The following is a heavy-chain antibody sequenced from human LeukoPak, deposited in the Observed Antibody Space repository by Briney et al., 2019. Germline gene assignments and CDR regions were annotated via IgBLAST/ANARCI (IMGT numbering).Heavy chain of an antibody. CDR1: GFTFNTFS. CDR3: VRRGLIETEYLER. J-gene: IGHJ1*01. D-gene: IGHD3-10*01. V-gene: IGHV3-48*04. CDR2: ISSSGATT. Sequence: GESLRLSCAASGFTFNTFSMNWVRQAPGKGPEWVSYISSSGATTYYADSVKGRFTISRDNAKNSLFLQMNSLGADDTAVYYCVRRGLIETEYLERWGQGTLVIVSS.